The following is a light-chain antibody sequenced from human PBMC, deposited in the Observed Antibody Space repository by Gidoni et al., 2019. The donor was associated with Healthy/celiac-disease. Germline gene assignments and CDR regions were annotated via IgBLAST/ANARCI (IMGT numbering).Light chain of an antibody. CDR2: GAS. CDR3: QQYGSSPLT. Sequence: EIVLTQSPGTLSLSPGERATLSCRASQSVSSSYLAWYQQKPGQAPRLLIYGASSRATGIPDRFSGSGSGTDFTLTISRLEPEGFAVYYCQQYGSSPLTFXGXTKVEIK. CDR1: QSVSSSY. V-gene: IGKV3-20*01. J-gene: IGKJ4*01.